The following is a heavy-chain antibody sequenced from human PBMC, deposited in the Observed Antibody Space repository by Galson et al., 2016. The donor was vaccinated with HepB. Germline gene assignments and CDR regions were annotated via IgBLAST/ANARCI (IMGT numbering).Heavy chain of an antibody. D-gene: IGHD4-17*01. V-gene: IGHV1-3*01. J-gene: IGHJ4*02. CDR2: IYAGNGNI. CDR3: AKDIDYGDYAFDY. Sequence: SVKVSCKAYGYTFISYAIHWVRQAPGQRLEWMAWIYAGNGNIKYSQTFQGRVTITRDTSASTVYMELSSLRSEDTAVYYCAKDIDYGDYAFDYWGQGTLVTVSS. CDR1: GYTFISYA.